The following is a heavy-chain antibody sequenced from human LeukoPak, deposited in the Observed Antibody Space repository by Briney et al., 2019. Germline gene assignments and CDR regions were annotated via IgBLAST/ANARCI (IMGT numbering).Heavy chain of an antibody. Sequence: GGSLRLSCAASGFTVSSNYMSWVRQAPGKGLEWVSVVYSGGSTYYADSVKGRFTISRDNSKNTLYLQMNSLRAEDTAVYYCARDGWIAAAGYWGQGTLVTVSS. CDR2: VYSGGST. D-gene: IGHD6-13*01. CDR3: ARDGWIAAAGY. CDR1: GFTVSSNY. J-gene: IGHJ4*02. V-gene: IGHV3-66*02.